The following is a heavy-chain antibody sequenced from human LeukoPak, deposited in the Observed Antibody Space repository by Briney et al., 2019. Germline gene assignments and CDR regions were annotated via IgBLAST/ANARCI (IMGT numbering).Heavy chain of an antibody. Sequence: SETLSLICTVSGGSISSGGYYWSWIRQHPGKGLEWIGYIYYSGSTYYNPSLKSRVTISVDTSKNQFSLKLSSVTAADTAVYYCARDRMGVLAFDIWGQGTMVTVSS. CDR1: GGSISSGGYY. CDR3: ARDRMGVLAFDI. D-gene: IGHD2-8*01. CDR2: IYYSGST. J-gene: IGHJ3*02. V-gene: IGHV4-31*03.